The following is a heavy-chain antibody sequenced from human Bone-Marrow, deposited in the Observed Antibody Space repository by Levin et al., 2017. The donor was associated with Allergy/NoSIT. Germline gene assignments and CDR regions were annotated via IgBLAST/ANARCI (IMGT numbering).Heavy chain of an antibody. V-gene: IGHV3-11*01. CDR2: ISGNSNTI. Sequence: GGSLRLSCAASGFTFSDSYMNWIRQTPGKGLEWLSYISGNSNTIHYADSVKGRFTISRDNAKNSLYLQMNAVRAEDTAIYYCARWGYPSRTPNPFDSWGHGTLVTVSS. CDR3: ARWGYPSRTPNPFDS. D-gene: IGHD6-13*01. J-gene: IGHJ4*01. CDR1: GFTFSDSY.